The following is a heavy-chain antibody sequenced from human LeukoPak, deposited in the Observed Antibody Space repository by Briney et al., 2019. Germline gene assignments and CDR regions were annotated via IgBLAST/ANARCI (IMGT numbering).Heavy chain of an antibody. J-gene: IGHJ5*02. Sequence: SETLSLTCAVSGYSISSGYYWGWIRQPPGKGLEWIGSIYHSGSTYYNPSLKSRVTISVETSKNQFSLKMYSVTAADTAVYYCARDPRWLTPDCTSTSCYENYFDPWGQGTLVTVSS. CDR3: ARDPRWLTPDCTSTSCYENYFDP. D-gene: IGHD2-2*01. CDR2: IYHSGST. CDR1: GYSISSGYY. V-gene: IGHV4-38-2*02.